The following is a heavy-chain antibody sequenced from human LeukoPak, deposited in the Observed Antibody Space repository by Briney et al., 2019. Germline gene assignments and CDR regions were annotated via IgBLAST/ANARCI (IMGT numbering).Heavy chain of an antibody. D-gene: IGHD3/OR15-3a*01. V-gene: IGHV3-7*01. CDR2: IKQDGSEK. CDR3: ARDLACQTSAACYHFDY. J-gene: IGHJ4*02. Sequence: PGGSLRLSCAASGFTFRSYWMSWVRQAPGKGLEWVANIKQDGSEKYYVDSVKGRFTISRDNAKNSLYLQMNSLRAEDTTVYYCARDLACQTSAACYHFDYWGQGTLVTVSS. CDR1: GFTFRSYW.